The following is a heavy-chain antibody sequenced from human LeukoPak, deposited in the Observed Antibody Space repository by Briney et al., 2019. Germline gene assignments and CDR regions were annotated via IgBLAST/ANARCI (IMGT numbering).Heavy chain of an antibody. CDR1: GYTFTGYY. D-gene: IGHD3-10*01. CDR2: ISAYNGNT. CDR3: ARGSGSYLSDY. V-gene: IGHV1-18*04. J-gene: IGHJ4*02. Sequence: ASVKVSCKASGYTFTGYYMHWVRQAPGQGLEWMGWISAYNGNTNYAQKLQGRVTMTTDTSTSTAYMELRSLRSDDTAVYYCARGSGSYLSDYWGQGTLVTVSS.